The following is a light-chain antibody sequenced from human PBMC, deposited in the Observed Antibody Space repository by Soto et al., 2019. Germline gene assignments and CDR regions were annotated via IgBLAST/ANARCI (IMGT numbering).Light chain of an antibody. Sequence: QSVVTQPASVSGSPGQSMTISCTGTSGDIGSYNRVSWYQQHPGKAPKLIIYEVTDRPSGASNRFSGSKSGNTASLTISGLQAEDEAEYYCSSYTNINTRACVFGTGTKVTVL. J-gene: IGLJ1*01. CDR2: EVT. CDR1: SGDIGSYNR. CDR3: SSYTNINTRACV. V-gene: IGLV2-14*01.